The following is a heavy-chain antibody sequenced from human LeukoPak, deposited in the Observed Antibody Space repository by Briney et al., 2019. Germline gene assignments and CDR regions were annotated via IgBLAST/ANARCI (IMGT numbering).Heavy chain of an antibody. CDR1: GLTLSSNW. D-gene: IGHD4/OR15-4a*01. CDR2: IKEDGSQK. V-gene: IGHV3-7*05. CDR3: AREALYGGNRGFDY. J-gene: IGHJ4*02. Sequence: AGGSLRLSCAASGLTLSSNWMGWVRQAPGKGLEWVANIKEDGSQKYYVGSVKGRFTISRDNAKYSLYLQMNSLRAEDTAVYYCAREALYGGNRGFDYWGQGILVTVSS.